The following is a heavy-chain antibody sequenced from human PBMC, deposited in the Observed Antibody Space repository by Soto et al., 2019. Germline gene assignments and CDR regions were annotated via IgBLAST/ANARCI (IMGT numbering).Heavy chain of an antibody. CDR1: GYSFTSYW. Sequence: PGESLKISCKGSGYSFTSYWISWVRQMPGKGLEWMGRIDPSDSYTNYSPSFQGHVTISADKSISTAYLQWSSLKASDTAMYYCARQRRSSGKDYYYGMDVWGQGTTVTVSS. CDR3: ARQRRSSGKDYYYGMDV. CDR2: IDPSDSYT. D-gene: IGHD6-19*01. J-gene: IGHJ6*02. V-gene: IGHV5-10-1*01.